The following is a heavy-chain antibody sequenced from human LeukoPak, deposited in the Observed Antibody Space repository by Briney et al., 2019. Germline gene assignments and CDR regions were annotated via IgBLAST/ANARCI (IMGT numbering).Heavy chain of an antibody. CDR1: GGTFSSYA. V-gene: IGHV1-69*05. CDR2: IIPIFGTA. CDR3: ARALTIQAGDAFDI. D-gene: IGHD4/OR15-4a*01. Sequence: SVKVSCKASGGTFSSYAISWVRQAPGQGLEWMGGIIPIFGTANYAQKFQGRVTITTDESTSTAYMELSSLRSEDTAVYYCARALTIQAGDAFDIWGQGTMVTVSS. J-gene: IGHJ3*02.